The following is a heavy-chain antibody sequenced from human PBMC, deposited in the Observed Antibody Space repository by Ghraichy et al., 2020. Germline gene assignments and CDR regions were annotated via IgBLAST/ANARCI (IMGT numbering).Heavy chain of an antibody. V-gene: IGHV3-74*01. Sequence: GESLNISCAASGFTFNNYWMHWVRQAPGKGLVWVSRVKSDGSSTIYADSVKGRFTISRDNAKNMLYLQMNSLRAEDTALYYCAREFCRGGRCYFGTGGSHLDYWGQGTLVTVSS. CDR2: VKSDGSST. D-gene: IGHD2-15*01. CDR3: AREFCRGGRCYFGTGGSHLDY. J-gene: IGHJ4*02. CDR1: GFTFNNYW.